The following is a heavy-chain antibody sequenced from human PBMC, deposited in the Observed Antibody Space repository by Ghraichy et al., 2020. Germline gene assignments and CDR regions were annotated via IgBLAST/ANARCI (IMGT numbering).Heavy chain of an antibody. J-gene: IGHJ4*01. CDR1: GGSVTSGSHY. D-gene: IGHD3-10*01. CDR2: IYYTGST. CDR3: ARGTTLWFGEYYFNY. Sequence: SQTLSLTCTVSGGSVTSGSHYYSWIRQPPGKRLEWIGYIYYTGSTNYNPSLKSRVTISVDTSKNQFSLKLNSVTAADTAVYYCARGTTLWFGEYYFNYWGHGTLVTVSS. V-gene: IGHV4-61*01.